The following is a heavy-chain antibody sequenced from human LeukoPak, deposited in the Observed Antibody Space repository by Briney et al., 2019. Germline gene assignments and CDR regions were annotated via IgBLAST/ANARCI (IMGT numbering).Heavy chain of an antibody. CDR1: GGSISSYY. V-gene: IGHV4-4*07. D-gene: IGHD3-22*01. CDR3: ARQGFYDSSGYYYNYYYGMDV. Sequence: PSETLSLTCTVSGGSISSYYWSWIRQPAGKGLEWIGRIYTSGSTNYNPSLKSRVTMSVDTSKNQFSLKLSSVTAADTAVYYCARQGFYDSSGYYYNYYYGMDVWGQGTTVTVSS. CDR2: IYTSGST. J-gene: IGHJ6*02.